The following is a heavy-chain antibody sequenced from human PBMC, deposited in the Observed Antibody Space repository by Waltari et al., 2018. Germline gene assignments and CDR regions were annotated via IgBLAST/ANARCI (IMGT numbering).Heavy chain of an antibody. CDR3: ARQRVYGSGSYYLPYYYYYGMDV. CDR1: GYSISSGYS. Sequence: QVQLQESGPGLVKPSETLSLTCAVSGYSISSGYSWGWIRQPPGKGLEWIGSIYHSGSTYYNPSLKSRVTISVDTSKNQFSLKLSSVTAADTAVYYCARQRVYGSGSYYLPYYYYYGMDVWGQGTTVTVSS. J-gene: IGHJ6*02. D-gene: IGHD3-10*01. V-gene: IGHV4-38-2*01. CDR2: IYHSGST.